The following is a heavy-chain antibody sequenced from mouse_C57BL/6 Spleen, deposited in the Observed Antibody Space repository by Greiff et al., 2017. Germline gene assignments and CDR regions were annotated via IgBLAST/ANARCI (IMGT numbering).Heavy chain of an antibody. Sequence: QVQLKESGPGLVQPSQSLSITCTVSGFSLTSYGVHWVRHSPGKGLEWLGVIWSGGSTDYNAAFISRLSISKDNSKSQVFFKMNSLQADDTAIYYCASYGYGRYYAMDYWGQGTSVTVSS. CDR2: IWSGGST. V-gene: IGHV2-2*01. D-gene: IGHD2-2*01. CDR3: ASYGYGRYYAMDY. J-gene: IGHJ4*01. CDR1: GFSLTSYG.